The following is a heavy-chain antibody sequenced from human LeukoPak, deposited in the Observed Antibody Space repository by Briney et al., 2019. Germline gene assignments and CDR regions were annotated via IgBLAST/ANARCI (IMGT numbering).Heavy chain of an antibody. D-gene: IGHD3-10*01. CDR2: IYPADSDT. Sequence: GESLKISCQVSGYIFTHYWIGWVRQMPGKGLESMGIIYPADSDTTYSPSFQGQVTISADKSISTVYLQWSSLKASDTAMYYCARQSRDGSKARGYYFDYWGQGTLVTVSS. J-gene: IGHJ4*02. CDR3: ARQSRDGSKARGYYFDY. V-gene: IGHV5-51*01. CDR1: GYIFTHYW.